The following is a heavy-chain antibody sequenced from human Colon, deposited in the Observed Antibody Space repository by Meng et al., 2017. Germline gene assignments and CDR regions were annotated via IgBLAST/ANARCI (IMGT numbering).Heavy chain of an antibody. CDR2: IYYSGDT. CDR3: ARTGLALDY. J-gene: IGHJ4*02. CDR1: GGSISSSTYY. V-gene: IGHV4-39*07. D-gene: IGHD3/OR15-3a*01. Sequence: PETLSLTCTVSGGSISSSTYYWGWIRQPPGKGLEWIGSIYYSGDTFYNPSLKSRLTISVDTSKNQFSLNLSSVTAADTAVYYCARTGLALDYWGQGPLVTVSS.